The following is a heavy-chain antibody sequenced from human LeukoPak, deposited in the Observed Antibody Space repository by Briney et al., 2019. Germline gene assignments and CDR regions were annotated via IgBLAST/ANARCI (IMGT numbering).Heavy chain of an antibody. CDR1: GFTFSSYG. J-gene: IGHJ4*02. CDR3: ARDRAAAYFDY. CDR2: IWYDGSNK. Sequence: PGGSLRPSCAASGFTFSSYGMHWVRQAPGKGLEWVAVIWYDGSNKYYADSVKGRFTISRDNSKNTLYLQMNSLRAEDTAVYYCARDRAAAYFDYWGQGTLVTVSS. V-gene: IGHV3-33*01. D-gene: IGHD6-13*01.